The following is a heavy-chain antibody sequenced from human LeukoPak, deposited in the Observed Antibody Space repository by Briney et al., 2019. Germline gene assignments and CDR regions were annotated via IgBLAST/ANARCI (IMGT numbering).Heavy chain of an antibody. CDR2: IYHSGST. CDR1: GGSITSGNW. V-gene: IGHV4-4*02. J-gene: IGHJ4*02. CDR3: ARDKPAAGANYFDY. D-gene: IGHD6-13*01. Sequence: SETLSLTCAVSGGSITSGNWWTWVRPPPRRGLERIGEIYHSGSTNYNPSLKSRVTISVDKSKNQFSLNLSSVTAADTAVYYCARDKPAAGANYFDYWGQGTLVTVSS.